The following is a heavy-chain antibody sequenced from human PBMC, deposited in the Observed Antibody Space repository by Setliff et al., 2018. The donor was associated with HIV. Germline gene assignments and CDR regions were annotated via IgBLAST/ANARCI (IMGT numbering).Heavy chain of an antibody. CDR2: IYPSDSDT. Sequence: PGESLKISCKDSGDKYSSYWLGWVRQMPGEGLEWIGVIYPSDSDTRYSPSFKGQVTISADRSINTAYLQWSGLRASDTAMYYCAKGGGLSFRYHDWFVKIWGQGTLVTVSS. CDR1: GDKYSSYW. CDR3: AKGGGLSFRYHDWFVKI. V-gene: IGHV5-51*01. J-gene: IGHJ3*02. D-gene: IGHD3-9*01.